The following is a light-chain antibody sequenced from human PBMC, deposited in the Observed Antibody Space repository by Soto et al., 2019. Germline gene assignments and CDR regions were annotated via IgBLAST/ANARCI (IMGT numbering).Light chain of an antibody. Sequence: AIRMNQYKSSFSASTVDRFTITFLASHFISSYLAWYQQKPGKAPKLLIYAASTLQSGVPSRFSGSGSGTDFTLTISSLQPYDFATYYCQQYNSMWTFGQGTKWIS. CDR2: AAS. J-gene: IGKJ1*01. V-gene: IGKV1-8*01. CDR3: QQYNSMWT. CDR1: HFISSY.